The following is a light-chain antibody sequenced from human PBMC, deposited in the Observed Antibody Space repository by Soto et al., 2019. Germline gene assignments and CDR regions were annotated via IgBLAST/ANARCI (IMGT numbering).Light chain of an antibody. V-gene: IGLV2-14*01. Sequence: QXALTQPASVSGSPGQSITISYTGTRSDVGGYNYVSWYQQHPGKAPKLMIYDVSNRPSGVSNRFSGSKSGNTASLTISGLQAEDEADYYCSSYTSSSTLVFGTGTKVTVL. J-gene: IGLJ1*01. CDR1: RSDVGGYNY. CDR3: SSYTSSSTLV. CDR2: DVS.